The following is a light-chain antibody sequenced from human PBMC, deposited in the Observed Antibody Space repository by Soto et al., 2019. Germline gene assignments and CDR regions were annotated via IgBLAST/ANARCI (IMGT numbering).Light chain of an antibody. J-gene: IGLJ3*02. CDR2: EDS. CDR3: GSWDSSLRDLV. CDR1: SPNLVKNF. V-gene: IGLV1-51*02. Sequence: QSVLTQPPSVSAAPGQRITISCSGGSPNLVKNFVSWYQQLPKTAPKLLIYEDSKRPSGIPDRFSGSKSGTSATLGITGLQTGDEADYYCGSWDSSLRDLVFGEGTKLTVL.